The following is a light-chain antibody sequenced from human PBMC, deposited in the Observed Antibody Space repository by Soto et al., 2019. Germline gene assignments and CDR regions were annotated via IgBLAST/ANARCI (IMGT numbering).Light chain of an antibody. CDR3: QQSNNWPFT. CDR1: QSVSSN. Sequence: EIVMTQSPATLSVSPGERATLSCRASQSVSSNLAWYKQQPGQAPRLLIYGASTRATGIPARFSGSGSGTKFTRTISSLQSEYFAVYYFQQSNNWPFTFGPGTKVDIK. J-gene: IGKJ3*01. V-gene: IGKV3D-15*01. CDR2: GAS.